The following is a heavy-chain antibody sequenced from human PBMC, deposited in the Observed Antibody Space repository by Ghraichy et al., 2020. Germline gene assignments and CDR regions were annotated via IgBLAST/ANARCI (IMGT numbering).Heavy chain of an antibody. D-gene: IGHD4-17*01. J-gene: IGHJ4*02. CDR2: INWNGAST. V-gene: IGHV3-20*04. CDR3: ARARLLSDYPFDS. CDR1: GFNFEDHG. Sequence: GGSLRLSCTTSGFNFEDHGMSWVRQGPGKRLEWVSGINWNGASTTYTDSVKGRFTISRDSANNTLYLQMTNVRAEDTAFYYCARARLLSDYPFDSWGQGTLVTVSS.